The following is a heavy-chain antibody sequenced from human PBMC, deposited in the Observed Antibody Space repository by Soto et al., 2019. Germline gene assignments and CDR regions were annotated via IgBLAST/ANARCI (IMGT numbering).Heavy chain of an antibody. V-gene: IGHV3-23*01. CDR2: ISGSGATS. D-gene: IGHD2-2*01. CDR1: GFTLSSYS. Sequence: GGSLRSSFAASGFTLSSYSMGWVRQAPGKVLELVSAISGSGATSYYAYSVKGRFTISRDNSKNTVYLQMNSLRAEDTAVYFCARAYCSRTSCRAESLHHWGHGTLVIVSS. J-gene: IGHJ1*01. CDR3: ARAYCSRTSCRAESLHH.